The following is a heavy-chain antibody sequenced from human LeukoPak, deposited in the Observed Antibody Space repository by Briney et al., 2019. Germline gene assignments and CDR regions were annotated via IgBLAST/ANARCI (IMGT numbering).Heavy chain of an antibody. CDR3: ATDAGHWFDP. J-gene: IGHJ5*02. V-gene: IGHV3-33*01. CDR1: GFTFSSND. Sequence: QSGGSLRLSCAASGFTFSSNDMHWVRQAPGKGLEWVAVIWYDGNNKYYADSVKGRFTISRDNLKNTLFLQMNSLRAEDTAVYYCATDAGHWFDPWGQGTLVTVSS. CDR2: IWYDGNNK.